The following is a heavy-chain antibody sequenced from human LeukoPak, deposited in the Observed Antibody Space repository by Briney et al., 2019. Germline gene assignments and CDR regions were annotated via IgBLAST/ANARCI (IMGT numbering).Heavy chain of an antibody. CDR1: GGSISSGDYY. J-gene: IGHJ4*02. D-gene: IGHD7-27*01. Sequence: PSETLSLTCTVSGGSISSGDYYWSWIRQPPGKGLEWIGYIYYSGSTYYNPSLKSRVTISVDTPKNQFSLKLSSVTAADTAVYYCARGLLGSHYFDYWGQGTLVTVSS. CDR2: IYYSGST. CDR3: ARGLLGSHYFDY. V-gene: IGHV4-30-4*01.